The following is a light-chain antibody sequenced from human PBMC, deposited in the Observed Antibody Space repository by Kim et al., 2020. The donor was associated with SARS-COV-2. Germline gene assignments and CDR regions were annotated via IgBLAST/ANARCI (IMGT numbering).Light chain of an antibody. CDR1: QSVSSSY. CDR3: QQYGSSPLT. V-gene: IGKV3-20*01. CDR2: GAS. J-gene: IGKJ2*01. Sequence: EIVLTQSPGTVSLSPGERATLSCRASQSVSSSYLAWYQQKPGQAPRLLIYGASSRATGIPDRFSGSGSGTDFTLTISRLEPEDFAVYYCQQYGSSPLTFGQGTKLEI.